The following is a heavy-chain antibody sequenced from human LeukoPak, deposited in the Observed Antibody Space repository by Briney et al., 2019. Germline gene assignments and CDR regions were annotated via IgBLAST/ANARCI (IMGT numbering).Heavy chain of an antibody. CDR2: IYYSGST. V-gene: IGHV4-59*01. Sequence: ETLSLTCTVSGGSISSYYWSWIRQPPGKGLEWIGYIYYSGSTNYNPSLKSRVTISVDTSKNQFSLKLSSVTAADTAVYYCAREFYYGYAFDIWGQGTMVTVSS. D-gene: IGHD3-10*01. J-gene: IGHJ3*02. CDR3: AREFYYGYAFDI. CDR1: GGSISSYY.